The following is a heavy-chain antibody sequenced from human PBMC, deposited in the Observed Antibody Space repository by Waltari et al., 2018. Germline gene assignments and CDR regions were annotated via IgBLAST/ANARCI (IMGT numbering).Heavy chain of an antibody. V-gene: IGHV4-59*01. CDR1: Y. CDR3: ARASPLTTVRVYYYYMDV. Sequence: YWSWIRQPPGKGLEWIGYIYYSGSTNYNPSLKSRVTISVDTSKNQFSLKLSSVTAADTAVYYCARASPLTTVRVYYYYMDVWGKGTTVTISS. CDR2: IYYSGST. J-gene: IGHJ6*03. D-gene: IGHD4-17*01.